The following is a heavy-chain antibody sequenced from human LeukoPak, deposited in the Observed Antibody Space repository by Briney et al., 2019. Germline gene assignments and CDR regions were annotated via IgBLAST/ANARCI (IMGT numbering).Heavy chain of an antibody. D-gene: IGHD6-6*01. CDR2: IYYSGST. CDR1: GGSISSSSYY. V-gene: IGHV4-30-4*01. CDR3: ARSSSSSPGWFDP. Sequence: PSETLSLTCTVSGGSISSSSYYWSWIRQPPGKGLEWIGYIYYSGSTYYNPSLKSRVTISVDTSKNQFSLKLSSVTAADTAVYYCARSSSSSPGWFDPWGQGTLVTVSS. J-gene: IGHJ5*02.